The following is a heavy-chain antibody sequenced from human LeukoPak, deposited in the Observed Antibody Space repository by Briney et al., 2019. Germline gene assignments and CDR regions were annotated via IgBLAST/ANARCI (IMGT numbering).Heavy chain of an antibody. CDR1: GYTFTSYY. V-gene: IGHV1-69*13. D-gene: IGHD2-21*01. CDR3: ASTHRDHMDDGFDY. CDR2: IIPIFGTA. Sequence: ASVKVSCKASGYTFTSYYMHWVRQASGQGLEWMGGIIPIFGTANYAQKFQGRVTITADESTSTAYMELSSLRSEDTAVYYCASTHRDHMDDGFDYWGQGTLVTVSS. J-gene: IGHJ4*02.